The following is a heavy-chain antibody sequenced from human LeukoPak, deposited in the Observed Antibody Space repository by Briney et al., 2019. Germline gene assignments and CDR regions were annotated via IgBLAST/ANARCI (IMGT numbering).Heavy chain of an antibody. Sequence: ASVKVSCKASGYTFTVYYMHWVRQAPGQGLEWMGWINPNSGGTNYAQKFQGRVTITRDTSISTAYMELSRLRSDDTAVYYCARYNGDYAFDYWGQGTLVTVSS. J-gene: IGHJ4*02. V-gene: IGHV1-2*02. D-gene: IGHD4-17*01. CDR3: ARYNGDYAFDY. CDR2: INPNSGGT. CDR1: GYTFTVYY.